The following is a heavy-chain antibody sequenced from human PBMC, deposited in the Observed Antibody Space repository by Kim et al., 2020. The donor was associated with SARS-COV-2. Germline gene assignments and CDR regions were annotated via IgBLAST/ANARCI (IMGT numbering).Heavy chain of an antibody. CDR3: ASDQEVWYNIYWIRGAPMDD. J-gene: IGHJ6*02. Sequence: GGSLRLSCAASGFTLGDYYVNWIRQAPGKGLEWISYISPSSTYTNYADSVKGRFTISRDNAKNSLFLQMNSLRPEDTAVYSCASDQEVWYNIYWIRGAPMDDWGPGTTVTV. D-gene: IGHD1-20*01. V-gene: IGHV3-11*05. CDR1: GFTLGDYY. CDR2: ISPSSTYT.